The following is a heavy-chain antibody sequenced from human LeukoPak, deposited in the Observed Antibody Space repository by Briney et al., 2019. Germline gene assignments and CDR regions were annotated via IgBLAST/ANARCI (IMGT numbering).Heavy chain of an antibody. D-gene: IGHD2-15*01. Sequence: ASVKVSCKASGYTFTSYDLNWVRQATGQGLEWMGWVSPNSGNTGYAQKFQGRVTMTRDTPISTVYMELSSLRSEDTAVYYCARGVGYCSGGNCYGVGSSDYWGQGTLVTVSS. CDR2: VSPNSGNT. CDR3: ARGVGYCSGGNCYGVGSSDY. J-gene: IGHJ4*02. CDR1: GYTFTSYD. V-gene: IGHV1-8*01.